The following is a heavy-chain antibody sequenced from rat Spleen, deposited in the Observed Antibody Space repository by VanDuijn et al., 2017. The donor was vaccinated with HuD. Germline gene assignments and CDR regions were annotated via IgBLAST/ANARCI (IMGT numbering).Heavy chain of an antibody. D-gene: IGHD1-2*01. J-gene: IGHJ3*01. CDR3: APDLPRAPFAY. Sequence: EVQLQESGPGLVKPSQSLSLTRSVTGHSISSSYRWNWIRKFPGNRLEWMGYINSAGSTNYNPSLKSRISITRDTSKNQFFLQVDSVTTEDTATYYCAPDLPRAPFAYWGPGTLVTVSS. CDR2: INSAGST. CDR1: GHSISSSYR. V-gene: IGHV3-3*01.